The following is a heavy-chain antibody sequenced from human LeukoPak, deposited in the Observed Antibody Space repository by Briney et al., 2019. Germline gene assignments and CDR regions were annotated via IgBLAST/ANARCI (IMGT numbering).Heavy chain of an antibody. D-gene: IGHD3-3*01. CDR1: GFTFDDYA. Sequence: PGGSLRLSCAASGFTFDDYAMHWVRQAQGQGLEWVSGISWNSGSIGYADSVKGRFTISRDNAKNSLYLQMNSLRAEDTAVYYCARKVERPSRYSPIDFWGQGTLVTVSS. V-gene: IGHV3-9*01. CDR3: ARKVERPSRYSPIDF. J-gene: IGHJ4*02. CDR2: ISWNSGSI.